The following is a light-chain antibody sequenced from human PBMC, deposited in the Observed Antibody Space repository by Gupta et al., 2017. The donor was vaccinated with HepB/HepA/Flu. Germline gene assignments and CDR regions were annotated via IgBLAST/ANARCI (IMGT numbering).Light chain of an antibody. V-gene: IGLV1-44*01. Sequence: QSVLTQSPSASGTPGQTVVISCSGSNSNIGPNFVSWYQQVPGKAPSRLIHSDDKRPSGAPPRFSASKSGTSAALTISGLQSDEEADYYCRAWDDSRNGHVVFGGGTKLTVL. CDR2: SDD. J-gene: IGLJ2*01. CDR3: RAWDDSRNGHVV. CDR1: NSNIGPNF.